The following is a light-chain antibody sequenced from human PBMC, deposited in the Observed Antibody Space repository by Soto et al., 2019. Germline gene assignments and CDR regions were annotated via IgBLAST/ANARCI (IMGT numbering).Light chain of an antibody. CDR1: QRVSSN. CDR2: GAS. V-gene: IGKV3-15*01. CDR3: QQYNNWPPWT. J-gene: IGKJ1*01. Sequence: EVVMTQSPATLSVSPGERATLFCRASQRVSSNLAWYQQKPGQAPRLLIFGASTRASTIPARFSGSGSGTEFTLTIRSLQSEDFAVYYCQQYNNWPPWTFGQGTKVEIK.